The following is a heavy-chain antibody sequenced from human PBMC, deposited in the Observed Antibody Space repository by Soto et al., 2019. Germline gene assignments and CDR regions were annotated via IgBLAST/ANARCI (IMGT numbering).Heavy chain of an antibody. V-gene: IGHV1-18*01. D-gene: IGHD5-12*01. Sequence: GASVKVSCKASGYTFTSYGISWVRQAPGQGLEWMGWISAYNGNTNYAQKLQGRVTMTTDTSTSTAYMELRSLRSDDTAVYYCARVVSGYDPSEAFDIWGQGTMVTISS. J-gene: IGHJ3*02. CDR3: ARVVSGYDPSEAFDI. CDR2: ISAYNGNT. CDR1: GYTFTSYG.